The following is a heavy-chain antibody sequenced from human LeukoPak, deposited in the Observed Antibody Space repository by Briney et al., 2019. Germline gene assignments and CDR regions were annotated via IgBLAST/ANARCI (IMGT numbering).Heavy chain of an antibody. CDR1: GGSISRSDYY. Sequence: PSETLSLTCTVSGGSISRSDYYWGWIRQPPGKGLEWIGSIYYSGRTYYNPSLKSRVTISVDTSKNQCSLKLSSVTAADTAVYYCAREVTTWFDPWGQGTLVTVSS. D-gene: IGHD4-17*01. V-gene: IGHV4-39*02. CDR3: AREVTTWFDP. CDR2: IYYSGRT. J-gene: IGHJ5*02.